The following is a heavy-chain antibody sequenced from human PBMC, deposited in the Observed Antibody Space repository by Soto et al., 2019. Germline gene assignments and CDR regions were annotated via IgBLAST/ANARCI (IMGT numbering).Heavy chain of an antibody. CDR2: IGNEANNYAT. CDR1: GFTFSGSG. J-gene: IGHJ4*02. D-gene: IGHD1-26*01. Sequence: SLRLSCAGSGFTFSGSGMHWVRQASGKVLECVGHIGNEANNYATAYAASVQGRFTISRDDSKNTVYLQMNSLKTEDTAVYYCARRVGATDYWGQGTLVPVSS. V-gene: IGHV3-73*01. CDR3: ARRVGATDY.